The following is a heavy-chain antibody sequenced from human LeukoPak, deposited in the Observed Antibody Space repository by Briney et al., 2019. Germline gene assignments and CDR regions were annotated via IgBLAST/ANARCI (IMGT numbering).Heavy chain of an antibody. J-gene: IGHJ5*02. V-gene: IGHV4-59*01. CDR2: IHYTGST. D-gene: IGHD3-10*01. CDR3: ARGGYCGSGNDFRFDP. Sequence: PSETLSLTCTVSGGSINSYYWSWTRQPPGKGLECIGYIHYTGSTNYNPPLKSRVTISVDTSKNQFSLKLSSVTAADTAIYYCARGGYCGSGNDFRFDPWGQGTLVTVSS. CDR1: GGSINSYY.